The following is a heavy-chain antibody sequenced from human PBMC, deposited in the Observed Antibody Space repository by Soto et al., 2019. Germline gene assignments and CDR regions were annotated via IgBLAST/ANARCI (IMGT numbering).Heavy chain of an antibody. V-gene: IGHV4-39*01. J-gene: IGHJ5*02. CDR2: IYYSGST. CDR1: GVSISSSSYY. D-gene: IGHD3-10*01. Sequence: AETLCLTCTVSGVSISSSSYYWGWIRQPPGKGLEWIGSIYYSGSTYYNPSLKSRVTISVDTSKNQFSLKLSSVTAADTAVYYCASQSITMVRGVIVGWFDPWGQGTLVTVSS. CDR3: ASQSITMVRGVIVGWFDP.